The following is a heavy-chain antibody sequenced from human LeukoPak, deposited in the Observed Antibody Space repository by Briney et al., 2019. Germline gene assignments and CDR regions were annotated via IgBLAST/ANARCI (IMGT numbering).Heavy chain of an antibody. Sequence: PGGSLRLSCAASGFTFSSYSMNWVRQAPGKGLEWVSSISSSSSYIYYADSVKGRFTISRDNAKNSLYLQMNSLRAEDTAVYYCARDGGYDMGWFDPWGQGTLVTVSS. CDR3: ARDGGYDMGWFDP. D-gene: IGHD3-9*01. CDR1: GFTFSSYS. J-gene: IGHJ5*02. CDR2: ISSSSSYI. V-gene: IGHV3-21*01.